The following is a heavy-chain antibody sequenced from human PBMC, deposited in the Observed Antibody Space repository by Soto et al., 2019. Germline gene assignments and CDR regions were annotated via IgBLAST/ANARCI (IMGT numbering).Heavy chain of an antibody. V-gene: IGHV1-69*12. J-gene: IGHJ4*02. CDR1: GLTFSSYA. CDR2: IIPIFGTA. Sequence: QVQLVQSGAEVKKPGSSVKVSCKASGLTFSSYAISWVRQAPGQGFEWMGGIIPIFGTANYEQKFQGRVTITADESTSTAYRELSSLRSDDTAVYYCARESNSSGWYAAQGYWGQGTLVTVSS. D-gene: IGHD6-19*01. CDR3: ARESNSSGWYAAQGY.